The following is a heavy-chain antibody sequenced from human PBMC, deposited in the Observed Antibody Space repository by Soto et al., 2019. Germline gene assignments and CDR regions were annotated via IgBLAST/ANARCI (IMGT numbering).Heavy chain of an antibody. J-gene: IGHJ4*02. CDR2: TSYDGSNK. Sequence: QVQLVESGGGVVQPGRSLRLSCAASGFIFSGYTMHWVRQAPGKGLEWVAVTSYDGSNKYYVDSVKGRFTISRDNSKNTRYLQMNSLRAEDTAVYYCARDREYFDYWGQGTLVTVSS. CDR3: ARDREYFDY. V-gene: IGHV3-30-3*01. CDR1: GFIFSGYT.